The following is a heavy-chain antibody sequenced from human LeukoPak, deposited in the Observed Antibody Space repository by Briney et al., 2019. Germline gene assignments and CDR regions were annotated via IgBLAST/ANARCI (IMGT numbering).Heavy chain of an antibody. CDR3: ARSSELTTVDYYYYYGMDV. CDR1: GVSISSYY. J-gene: IGHJ6*02. Sequence: SETLSLTCTVSGVSISSYYWSWIRQPPGKGLEWIGYIYYSGSTNYNPSLKSRVTISVDTSKNQFSLKLNSVTAADTAVYYCARSSELTTVDYYYYYGMDVWGQGTTVTVSS. V-gene: IGHV4-59*01. CDR2: IYYSGST. D-gene: IGHD4-23*01.